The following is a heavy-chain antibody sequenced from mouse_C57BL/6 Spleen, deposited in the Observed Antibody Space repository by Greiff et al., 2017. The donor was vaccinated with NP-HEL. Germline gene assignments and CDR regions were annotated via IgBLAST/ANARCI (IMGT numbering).Heavy chain of an antibody. CDR3: ARRGRDYYAMDY. D-gene: IGHD3-3*01. CDR1: GYAFSSSW. CDR2: IYPGDGDT. J-gene: IGHJ4*01. V-gene: IGHV1-82*01. Sequence: QVQLQQSGPELVKPGASVKISCKASGYAFSSSWMNWVKQRPGKGLEWIGRIYPGDGDTNYNGKFKGKATLTADKSSSTAYMQLSSLTSEDSAVYFCARRGRDYYAMDYWGQGTSVTVSS.